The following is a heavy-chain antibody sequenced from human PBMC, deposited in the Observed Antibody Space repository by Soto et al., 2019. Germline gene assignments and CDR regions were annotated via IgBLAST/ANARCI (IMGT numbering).Heavy chain of an antibody. D-gene: IGHD2-21*02. J-gene: IGHJ4*02. V-gene: IGHV4-30-4*01. CDR3: ARYGGNSLDY. CDR2: IYYSGYT. CDR1: GGSIGSGDYY. Sequence: SETLSLTCTVSGGSIGSGDYYWSWIRQPPGKGLELIGYIYYSGYTYYNPSLKSRVTISPDTSKNQFSLKLSSVTAADTAVYYCARYGGNSLDYWGQGTLVTVS.